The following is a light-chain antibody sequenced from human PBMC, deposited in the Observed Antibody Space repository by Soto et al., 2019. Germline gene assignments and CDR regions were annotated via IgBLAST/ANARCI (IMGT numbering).Light chain of an antibody. CDR1: QSVSSSY. CDR2: AS. CDR3: QHSGTSAL. Sequence: EIVLTQSPGTLSLSPGERATLSCRASQSVSSSYLAWYQQKPGQAPRLLIYASSRATGIPDRFSASGSGTDFTLTISRLEPEDFAVYYCQHSGTSALFGPGTKVEIK. J-gene: IGKJ3*01. V-gene: IGKV3-20*01.